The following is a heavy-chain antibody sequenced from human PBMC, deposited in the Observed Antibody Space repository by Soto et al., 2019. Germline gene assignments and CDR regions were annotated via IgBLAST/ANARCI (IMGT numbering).Heavy chain of an antibody. J-gene: IGHJ4*02. Sequence: QVQMVQSGAEVKKPGSSVKVSCKASGDTLRSHAISWVRQAPGQGLEWMGGIIPIFGTTNYAPKFKRRVTLITDVSTGAVYMEISSPRSEDTAVSYCARDLKLFDSSTKSPYYFDYWGQGTLVTVSS. V-gene: IGHV1-69*05. D-gene: IGHD3-22*01. CDR1: GDTLRSHA. CDR3: ARDLKLFDSSTKSPYYFDY. CDR2: IIPIFGTT.